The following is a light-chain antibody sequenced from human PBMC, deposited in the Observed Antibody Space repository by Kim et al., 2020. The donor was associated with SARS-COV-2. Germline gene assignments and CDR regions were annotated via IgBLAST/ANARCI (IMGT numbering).Light chain of an antibody. CDR2: SVS. CDR1: QSDGSHW. J-gene: IGKJ2*01. CDR3: QQYDIASLYT. Sequence: CAGERAALSYRTSQSDGSHWLAWYQQKPRQAPTLLVYSVSNRASGIPDRFRGSGYGTDFALTISRLEPEDFAVYYCQQYDIASLYTFGQGTKLQ. V-gene: IGKV3-20*01.